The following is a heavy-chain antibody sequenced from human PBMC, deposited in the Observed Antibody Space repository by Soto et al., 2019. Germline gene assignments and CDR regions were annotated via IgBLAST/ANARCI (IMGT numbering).Heavy chain of an antibody. CDR3: ARLTVPLDIVVLPAASFDF. J-gene: IGHJ4*02. D-gene: IGHD2-2*01. V-gene: IGHV1-2*02. Sequence: SVKVSCKASGYTFTAYYIHWVRQAPGQGLEWMGWINPNSGGTNYAQKFQGRVAMTRDTSISTAYMELSRLRSDDTAVYYCARLTVPLDIVVLPAASFDFWGQGALVTVSS. CDR2: INPNSGGT. CDR1: GYTFTAYY.